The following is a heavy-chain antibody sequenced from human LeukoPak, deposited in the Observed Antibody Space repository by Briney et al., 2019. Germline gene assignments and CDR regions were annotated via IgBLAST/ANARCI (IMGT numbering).Heavy chain of an antibody. CDR2: ISGSGGST. CDR3: AKRGGDNWNYIRGGYYYMDV. D-gene: IGHD1-7*01. CDR1: GFTFSSYA. V-gene: IGHV3-23*01. Sequence: QTGGSLRLSCAASGFTFSSYAMSWVRQAPGKGLEWVSAISGSGGSTYYADSVKGRFTISRDNSKNTLYLQMNSLRAEDTAVYYCAKRGGDNWNYIRGGYYYMDVWGKGTTVTVSS. J-gene: IGHJ6*03.